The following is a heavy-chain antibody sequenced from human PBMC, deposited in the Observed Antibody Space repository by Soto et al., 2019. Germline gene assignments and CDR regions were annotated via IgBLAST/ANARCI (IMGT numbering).Heavy chain of an antibody. CDR2: ISGGGGSA. Sequence: EVQLLESGGGLVQPGGSLRLSCAASGFTFGSYAMAWVRQAPGKGLEWVSTISGGGGSAYYADSVKGRFTISRDNSKNTLPVQMKSLRAEDTAVYYCARGGCSGGSCYPLDYWGQGTLVTVSS. CDR3: ARGGCSGGSCYPLDY. J-gene: IGHJ4*02. CDR1: GFTFGSYA. D-gene: IGHD2-15*01. V-gene: IGHV3-23*01.